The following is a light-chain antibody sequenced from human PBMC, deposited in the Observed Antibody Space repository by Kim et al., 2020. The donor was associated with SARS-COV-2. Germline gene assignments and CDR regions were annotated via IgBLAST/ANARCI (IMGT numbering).Light chain of an antibody. CDR1: RSLLYSNGYNY. Sequence: EIVMTQSPVSLPVTPGEPASISCRSSRSLLYSNGYNYLDWYVQKPGQSPQILIYLGSNRAPGVPDRFSGSGSGTDFTLRISRVEAEDVGVYYCMQAVQSPLTFGGGTKLEI. CDR2: LGS. V-gene: IGKV2-28*01. J-gene: IGKJ4*01. CDR3: MQAVQSPLT.